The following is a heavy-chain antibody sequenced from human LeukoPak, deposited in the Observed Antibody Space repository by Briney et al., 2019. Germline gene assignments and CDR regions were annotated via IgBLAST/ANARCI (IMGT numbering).Heavy chain of an antibody. V-gene: IGHV1-46*01. D-gene: IGHD3-10*01. CDR3: ARDALAMSSYFDY. CDR1: GYSFTGYY. CDR2: INSSGGGT. J-gene: IGHJ4*02. Sequence: ASVKVSCKASGYSFTGYYIHWVRQPPGQGLEWLGTINSSGGGTTYAQKFQGRLTMTRDTSTRTVYMELTSLTSEDTGVYYCARDALAMSSYFDYWGQRTLVTVSS.